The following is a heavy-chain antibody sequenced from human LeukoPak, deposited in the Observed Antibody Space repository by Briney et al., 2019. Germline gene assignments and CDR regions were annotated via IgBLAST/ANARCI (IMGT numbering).Heavy chain of an antibody. Sequence: ASVRVSCKASGYTFTGYYMHWVRQAPGQGLEWMGWINPNSGGTNYAQKFQGRVTMTRDTSISTAYMELSRLGSDDTAVYYCARGDYYYDSSGYYFPSYWGQGTLVTVSS. J-gene: IGHJ4*02. CDR2: INPNSGGT. V-gene: IGHV1-2*02. CDR3: ARGDYYYDSSGYYFPSY. CDR1: GYTFTGYY. D-gene: IGHD3-22*01.